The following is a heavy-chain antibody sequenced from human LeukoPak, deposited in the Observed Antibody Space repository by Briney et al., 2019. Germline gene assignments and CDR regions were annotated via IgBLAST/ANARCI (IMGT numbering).Heavy chain of an antibody. J-gene: IGHJ3*02. Sequence: SETLSLTCTVSGGSISSHYWSWIRQPPGKGLEWIGYMYYTGSTNYNSSLKSRVIMSVDMSKNQFSLKLSSVTAADTAVYYCAGTYFAFHMGGAFDIWGQGTVATVSS. V-gene: IGHV4-59*08. CDR2: MYYTGST. CDR3: AGTYFAFHMGGAFDI. CDR1: GGSISSHY. D-gene: IGHD2-21*01.